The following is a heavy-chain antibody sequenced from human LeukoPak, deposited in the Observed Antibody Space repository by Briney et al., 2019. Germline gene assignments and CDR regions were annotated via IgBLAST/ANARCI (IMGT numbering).Heavy chain of an antibody. CDR1: GGSISSSNW. CDR3: ARGDYYAGGGRNWFDP. Sequence: SGTLSLTCAASGGSISSSNWWSWRRQPPGKGLEWIGESYHSGSTNYNPSLKSRVTMSIDASNNQFSLRLTSVTAADTAVFYCARGDYYAGGGRNWFDPWSQGTLVTVSS. J-gene: IGHJ5*02. D-gene: IGHD3-16*01. CDR2: SYHSGST. V-gene: IGHV4-4*02.